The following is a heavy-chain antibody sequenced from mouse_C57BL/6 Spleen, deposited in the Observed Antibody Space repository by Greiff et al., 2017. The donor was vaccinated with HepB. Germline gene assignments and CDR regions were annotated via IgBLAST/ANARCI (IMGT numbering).Heavy chain of an antibody. CDR1: GYTFTSYT. J-gene: IGHJ4*01. CDR3: ARDYGSSPWAMDY. V-gene: IGHV1-4*01. Sequence: VQLQESGAELARPGASVKMSCKASGYTFTSYTMHWVKQRPGQGLEWIGYINPSSGYTKYNQKFKDKATLTADKSSSTAYMQLSSLTSEDSAVYYCARDYGSSPWAMDYWGQGTSVTVSS. CDR2: INPSSGYT. D-gene: IGHD1-1*01.